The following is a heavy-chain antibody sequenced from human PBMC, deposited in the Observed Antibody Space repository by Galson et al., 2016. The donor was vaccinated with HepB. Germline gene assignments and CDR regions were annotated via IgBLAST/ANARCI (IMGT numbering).Heavy chain of an antibody. CDR3: ARSTGYSSGWLIYWYFDL. J-gene: IGHJ2*01. CDR1: GVSMNSLTW. V-gene: IGHV4-4*02. Sequence: TLSLTCTVSGVSMNSLTWWTWVRLPPGRGLEWIGQVSHPGNTNYNPSLQSRVTISIDKSKNQFSLRLSSVTAADTAVYYCARSTGYSSGWLIYWYFDLWGRGTLVTVSS. D-gene: IGHD6-19*01. CDR2: VSHPGNT.